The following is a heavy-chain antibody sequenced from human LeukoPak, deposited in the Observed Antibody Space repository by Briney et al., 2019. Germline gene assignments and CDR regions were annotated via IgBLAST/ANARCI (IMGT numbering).Heavy chain of an antibody. CDR2: IYYSGNT. D-gene: IGHD1/OR15-1a*01. CDR3: ARDRTMGGAGYYGMDV. Sequence: SETLSLTCTVSGGSISSTYWSWIRQPPGKGLEYIGNIYYSGNTNYNPSLKSRATISLNTSKNHFSLRLSSVTAADTAVYYCARDRTMGGAGYYGMDVWGQGTTVTVSS. CDR1: GGSISSTY. V-gene: IGHV4-59*01. J-gene: IGHJ6*02.